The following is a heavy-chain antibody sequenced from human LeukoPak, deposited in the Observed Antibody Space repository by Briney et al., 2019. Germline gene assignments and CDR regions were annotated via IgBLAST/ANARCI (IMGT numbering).Heavy chain of an antibody. D-gene: IGHD2-15*01. Sequence: GGSLRLSCAASGFTFSSYTVSWVRQAPGKGLEWVSAISGSGGSTYYADSVKGRFTISRDNSKNTLYLQMNSLRAEDTAVYYCARTYCSGGSCYRLRFDYWGQGTLVTVSS. CDR1: GFTFSSYT. J-gene: IGHJ4*02. CDR3: ARTYCSGGSCYRLRFDY. V-gene: IGHV3-23*01. CDR2: ISGSGGST.